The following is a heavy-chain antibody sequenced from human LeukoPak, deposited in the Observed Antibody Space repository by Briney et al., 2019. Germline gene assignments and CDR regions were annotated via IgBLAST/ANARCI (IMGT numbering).Heavy chain of an antibody. D-gene: IGHD3-10*01. J-gene: IGHJ4*02. V-gene: IGHV1-2*02. CDR1: GYTFTGYY. CDR2: INPNSGGT. CDR3: ARDRVSVRFGELFDY. Sequence: GASVKVSCKASGYTFTGYYMHWVRQAPGQGLEWMGWINPNSGGTNYAQKFQGRVTMTRDTSISTAYMELSRLRSDDTAVYYCARDRVSVRFGELFDYWGQGTLVTVSS.